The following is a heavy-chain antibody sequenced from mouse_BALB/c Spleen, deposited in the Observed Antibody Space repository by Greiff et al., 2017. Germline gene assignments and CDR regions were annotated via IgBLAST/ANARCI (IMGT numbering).Heavy chain of an antibody. CDR1: GYSFTGYY. CDR3: ARAGYGNYEGAMDY. D-gene: IGHD2-10*02. Sequence: EVQLQQSGPELVKPGASVKISCKASGYSFTGYYMHWVKQSHVKSLEWIGRINPYNGATSYNQNFKDKASLTVDKSSSTAYMELHSLTSEDSAVYYCARAGYGNYEGAMDYWGQGTSVTVSS. CDR2: INPYNGAT. V-gene: IGHV1-26*01. J-gene: IGHJ4*01.